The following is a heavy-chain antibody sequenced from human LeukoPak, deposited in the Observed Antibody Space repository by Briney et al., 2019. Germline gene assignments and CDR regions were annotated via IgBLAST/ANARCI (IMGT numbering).Heavy chain of an antibody. D-gene: IGHD3-10*01. Sequence: EVPSTTRAVHWGSLCGSYWSWGPPPPGKGVGWGGEIYHSGSTNYNPSLKRRVTISVDTSKNQFSLKLSSVTGADTAVYYCARARGSGSYYSPWGQGTLVTVSS. J-gene: IGHJ5*02. V-gene: IGHV4-34*01. CDR1: WGSLCGSY. CDR3: ARARGSGSYYSP. CDR2: IYHSGST.